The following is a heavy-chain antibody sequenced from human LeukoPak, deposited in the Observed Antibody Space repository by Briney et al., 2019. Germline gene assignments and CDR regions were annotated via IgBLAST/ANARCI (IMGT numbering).Heavy chain of an antibody. CDR1: GFTFSTYA. D-gene: IGHD1-14*01. CDR3: ARDKAGTTPCYYYSMDV. J-gene: IGHJ6*03. CDR2: ISSSSSYI. V-gene: IGHV3-21*01. Sequence: GGSLRLSCAASGFTFSTYAITWVRQAPGKGLEWVSSISSSSSYIYYADSVKGRFTISRDNAKNSLYLQMNSLRAEDTAVYYCARDKAGTTPCYYYSMDVWGKGTTVTVSS.